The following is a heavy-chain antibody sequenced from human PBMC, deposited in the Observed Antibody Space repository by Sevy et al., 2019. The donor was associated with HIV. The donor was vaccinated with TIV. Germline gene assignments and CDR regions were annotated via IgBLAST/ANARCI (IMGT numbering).Heavy chain of an antibody. CDR2: IYSSGRT. J-gene: IGHJ4*02. D-gene: IGHD3-22*01. CDR1: GFSVSSNY. Sequence: GGSLRLSCAASGFSVSSNYMSWVRQAPGKGLEWVSLIYSSGRTYYGDSVKGRFTISRDDSKNTLYLQMNSVRAEDTALYDCTRVHSGGYTFDYWGQGSLVTVSS. CDR3: TRVHSGGYTFDY. V-gene: IGHV3-53*01.